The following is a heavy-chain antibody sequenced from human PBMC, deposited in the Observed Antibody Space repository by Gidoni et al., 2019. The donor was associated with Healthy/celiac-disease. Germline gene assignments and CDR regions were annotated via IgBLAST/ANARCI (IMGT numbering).Heavy chain of an antibody. CDR1: GYTFTRYG. D-gene: IGHD6-19*01. V-gene: IGHV1-18*01. CDR3: ARDGMGLGDYYYYGMDV. J-gene: IGHJ6*02. Sequence: QVQLVQSGAEVKKPGASVKVSCKASGYTFTRYGISWVRQAPGQGLEWMGWISAYNGNTNYAQKLQGRVTMTTDTSTSTAYMELRSLRSDDTAVYYCARDGMGLGDYYYYGMDVWGQGTTVTVSS. CDR2: ISAYNGNT.